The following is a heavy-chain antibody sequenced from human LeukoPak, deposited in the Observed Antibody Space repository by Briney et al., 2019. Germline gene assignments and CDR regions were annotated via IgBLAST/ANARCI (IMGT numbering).Heavy chain of an antibody. CDR1: GNTFTNYD. J-gene: IGHJ5*02. CDR2: MNPNSGNT. CDR3: ATWRAYSS. Sequence: ASVKVSCKASGNTFTNYDINWVRQATGQGLEWMGWMNPNSGNTGFAQKFQGRVTMTRNTSVSTAYMELGNLRSEDTAVYYCATWRAYSSWGQGTLVTVSS. V-gene: IGHV1-8*01. D-gene: IGHD5-18*01.